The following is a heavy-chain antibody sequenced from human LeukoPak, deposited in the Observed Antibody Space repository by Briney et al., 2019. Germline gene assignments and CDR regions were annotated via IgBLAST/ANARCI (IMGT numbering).Heavy chain of an antibody. Sequence: PSETLSLTCSVSGYSINSVYYWGWLRQPPGKGLEWIGIIYHSGSTSYNPSLKSRVTISLDTSKNQFSLRLISLTAADTAVYYCARDHPGYASSPWGQGTLVTVSS. CDR2: IYHSGST. J-gene: IGHJ5*02. CDR1: GYSINSVYY. V-gene: IGHV4-38-2*02. CDR3: ARDHPGYASSP. D-gene: IGHD2-2*01.